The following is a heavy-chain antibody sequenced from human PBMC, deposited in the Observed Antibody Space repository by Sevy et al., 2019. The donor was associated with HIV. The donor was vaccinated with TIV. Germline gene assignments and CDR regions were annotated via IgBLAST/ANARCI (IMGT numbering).Heavy chain of an antibody. D-gene: IGHD3-22*01. Sequence: ASVKVSCKVSGYTLSELSMHWVRQAPGKGLEWMGSFDHEDGEILYAQKLQGRITMTEDTSTDTAYMELSSLRSEDTAVYYCATTKDYYDSSGSPFDYWGQGTLVTVSS. J-gene: IGHJ4*02. CDR1: GYTLSELS. V-gene: IGHV1-24*01. CDR2: FDHEDGEI. CDR3: ATTKDYYDSSGSPFDY.